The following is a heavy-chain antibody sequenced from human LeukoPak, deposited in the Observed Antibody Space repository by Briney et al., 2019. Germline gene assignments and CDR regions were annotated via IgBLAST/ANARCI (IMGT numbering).Heavy chain of an antibody. CDR3: ARAEWAMRAQVGTDV. V-gene: IGHV3-21*01. Sequence: GGSLRLSCAASGFTFSSYSMNWVRQAPGKGLEWVSSISGSDGYMFYADSMKGRFTISRDNANNSLYLQMNSLRAEDTAVYYCARAEWAMRAQVGTDVWGQGTTVTVSS. J-gene: IGHJ6*02. D-gene: IGHD2-2*01. CDR2: ISGSDGYM. CDR1: GFTFSSYS.